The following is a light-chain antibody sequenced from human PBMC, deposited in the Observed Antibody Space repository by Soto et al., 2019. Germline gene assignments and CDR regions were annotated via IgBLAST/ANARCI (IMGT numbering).Light chain of an antibody. V-gene: IGKV3-11*01. J-gene: IGKJ2*01. CDR2: RAS. CDR3: HQRGSWAYT. Sequence: PGESATLSCRASQGIGVSLAWYQHKPGQAPRLVIYRASNRAAGIPARFRGSGSGTDFLLTISSLEPEDIAIYFCHQRGSWAYTFGQGTKLEI. CDR1: QGIGVS.